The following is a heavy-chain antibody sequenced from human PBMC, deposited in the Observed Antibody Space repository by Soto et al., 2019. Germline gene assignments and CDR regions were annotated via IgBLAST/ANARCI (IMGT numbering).Heavy chain of an antibody. J-gene: IGHJ4*01. D-gene: IGHD3-22*01. V-gene: IGHV3-21*01. CDR2: ISSSSSYI. Sequence: PGGSLRLSCAASGFTFSSYSMNWVRQAPGKGLEWVSSISSSSSYIYYADSVKGRFTISRDNAKNSLYLQMNSLRAEDTAVYYCARGEYYFDSGGQVAYFDHWGQEPWSPSPQ. CDR3: ARGEYYFDSGGQVAYFDH. CDR1: GFTFSSYS.